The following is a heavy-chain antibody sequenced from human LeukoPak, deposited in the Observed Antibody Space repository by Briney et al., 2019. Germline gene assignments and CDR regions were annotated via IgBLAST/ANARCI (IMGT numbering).Heavy chain of an antibody. CDR1: GGSFSGYY. J-gene: IGHJ4*02. CDR2: INHSGST. Sequence: SETLSLTCAVYGGSFSGYYWSWIRQPPGKGLEWIGEINHSGSTNYNPSLKSRVTISVDTSKNRFSLKLSSVTAADTAVYYCARFDSSGYLIDYWGQGTLVTVSS. V-gene: IGHV4-34*01. D-gene: IGHD3-22*01. CDR3: ARFDSSGYLIDY.